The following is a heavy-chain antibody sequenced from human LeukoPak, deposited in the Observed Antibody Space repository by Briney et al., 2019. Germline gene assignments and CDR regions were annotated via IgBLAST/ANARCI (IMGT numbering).Heavy chain of an antibody. V-gene: IGHV4-4*07. CDR2: IYTSGST. J-gene: IGHJ4*02. CDR1: GGSISRYY. CDR3: ARVPYDFWSGYYVAFDY. D-gene: IGHD3-3*01. Sequence: SETLSLTCTVSGGSISRYYWSWIRRPAGNGLEWIGRIYTSGSTNYNPSLKSRVTMSVDTSKNQFSLKLSSVTAADTAVYYCARVPYDFWSGYYVAFDYWGQGTLVTVSS.